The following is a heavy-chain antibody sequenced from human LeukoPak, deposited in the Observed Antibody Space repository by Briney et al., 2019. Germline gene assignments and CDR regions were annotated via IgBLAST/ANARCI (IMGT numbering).Heavy chain of an antibody. CDR3: GRQGYTASYYFFDY. J-gene: IGHJ4*02. D-gene: IGHD1-26*01. CDR2: IYTTGTT. Sequence: KTSETLSLTCTVSSGSIRSYYWGWVRQPPGQGLEWIGRIYTTGTTQYNPSLKSRVTMSVDTSTNQFSLNLRSMTAADMAVYYCGRQGYTASYYFFDYWSQGTLVAVS. V-gene: IGHV4-4*07. CDR1: SGSIRSYY.